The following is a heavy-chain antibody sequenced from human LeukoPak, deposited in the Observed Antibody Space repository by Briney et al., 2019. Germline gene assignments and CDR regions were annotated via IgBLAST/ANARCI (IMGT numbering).Heavy chain of an antibody. D-gene: IGHD2/OR15-2a*01. J-gene: IGHJ4*01. CDR2: IYYSGST. V-gene: IGHV4-39*07. CDR3: ARGQELSVGIDY. Sequence: PSETLSLTCTVSGGSISSSSYYWGWIRQPPGKGLEWIGSIYYSGSTYYNPSLKSRVTMSVDTSKNQFSLKLSSVTAADTAVYYCARGQELSVGIDYWGXXTLVTXSS. CDR1: GGSISSSSYY.